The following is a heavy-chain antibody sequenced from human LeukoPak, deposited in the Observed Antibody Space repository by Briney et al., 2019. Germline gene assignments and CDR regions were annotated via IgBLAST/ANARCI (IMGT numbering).Heavy chain of an antibody. CDR2: MNPNSGNT. Sequence: ASVKVSCKASGYTFTSYDINWVRQATGQGLEWMGWMNPNSGNTGYAQKFQGRVTMTRNTSISTAYMELSSLRSEDTAVYYCARGMGGCSGGSCYFYYFDYWGQGTLVTVSS. J-gene: IGHJ4*02. CDR1: GYTFTSYD. D-gene: IGHD2-15*01. CDR3: ARGMGGCSGGSCYFYYFDY. V-gene: IGHV1-8*01.